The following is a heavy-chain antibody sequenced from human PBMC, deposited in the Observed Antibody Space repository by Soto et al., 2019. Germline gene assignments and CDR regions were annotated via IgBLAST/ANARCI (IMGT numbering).Heavy chain of an antibody. D-gene: IGHD6-13*01. J-gene: IGHJ4*02. V-gene: IGHV4-39*01. CDR3: ARLAGIAAAGSPYYFDY. Sequence: NPSETLSLTCTVSGGSISSSSYYWGWIRQPPGKGLEWIGSIYYSGSTYYNPSLKSRVTISVDTSKNQFSLKLSSVTAADTAVYYCARLAGIAAAGSPYYFDYWGQGTLVTVSS. CDR2: IYYSGST. CDR1: GGSISSSSYY.